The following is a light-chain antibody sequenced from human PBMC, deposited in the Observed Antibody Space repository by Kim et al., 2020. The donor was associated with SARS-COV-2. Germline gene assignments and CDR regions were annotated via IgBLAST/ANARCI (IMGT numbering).Light chain of an antibody. CDR1: ETINSY. J-gene: IGKJ2*01. CDR2: GAS. Sequence: ASVGDTVSITCRSSETINSYLNWFQKQAGKAPKLLIYGASSLPSGVTSRFSGRGFGTEFTLTIRSLQPDDFATYYCQQTHRGPYTFGQGTKLEI. V-gene: IGKV1-39*01. CDR3: QQTHRGPYT.